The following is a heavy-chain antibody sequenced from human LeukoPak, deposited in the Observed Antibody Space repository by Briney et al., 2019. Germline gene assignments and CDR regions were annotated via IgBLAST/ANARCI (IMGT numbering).Heavy chain of an antibody. CDR2: INSDGSST. CDR1: GFTFSDYN. CDR3: ARDQNYGSGSYSPDFDY. V-gene: IGHV3-74*01. D-gene: IGHD3-10*01. J-gene: IGHJ4*02. Sequence: GGSLRLSCAASGFTFSDYNMRWIRQAPGKGLVWVSRINSDGSSTSYADSVKGRFTISRDNAKNTLYLQMNSLRAEDTAVYYCARDQNYGSGSYSPDFDYWGQGTLVTVSS.